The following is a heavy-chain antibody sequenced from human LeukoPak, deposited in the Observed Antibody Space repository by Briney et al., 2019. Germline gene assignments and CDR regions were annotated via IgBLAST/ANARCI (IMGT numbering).Heavy chain of an antibody. CDR3: AAGYSVDY. V-gene: IGHV3-7*01. CDR2: IKQDGSEK. D-gene: IGHD5/OR15-5a*01. Sequence: GGSLRLSCAASGFTFSTYWMNWVRQAPGKGLEWVANIKQDGSEKYYVDSVKGRFTISRDNAKNSLFLQMNSLRAEGTAVYYCAAGYSVDYWGQGTLVTVSS. CDR1: GFTFSTYW. J-gene: IGHJ4*02.